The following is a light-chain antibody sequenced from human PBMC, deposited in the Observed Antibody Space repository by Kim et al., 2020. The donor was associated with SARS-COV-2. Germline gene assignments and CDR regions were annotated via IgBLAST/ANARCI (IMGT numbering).Light chain of an antibody. Sequence: QSALTQPASVSGSPGQSITISCTGTSSDVGGYNYVSWYQQHPGKVPKVMIYDVNKRPSGVSNRFSGSKSGNMASLTISGLQAEDEADYYCNSYTTSSTYVFEVGPRSPS. CDR2: DVN. V-gene: IGLV2-14*01. CDR3: NSYTTSSTYV. J-gene: IGLJ1*01. CDR1: SSDVGGYNY.